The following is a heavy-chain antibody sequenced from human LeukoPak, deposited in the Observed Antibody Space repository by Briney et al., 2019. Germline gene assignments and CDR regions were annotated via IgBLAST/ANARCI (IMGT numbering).Heavy chain of an antibody. CDR1: GCTYTSYG. D-gene: IGHD1-1*01. J-gene: IGHJ6*04. Sequence: ASVKDSFKGSGCTYTSYGSSGVRQAPGREGEGMGCISAYNGNTKYVQKLQGRVTMTTDTYTSRAYIELRSLRSDDTAVYYCARVNWNDYGYYYGMDVWGKGTTVTVSS. CDR2: ISAYNGNT. V-gene: IGHV1-18*04. CDR3: ARVNWNDYGYYYGMDV.